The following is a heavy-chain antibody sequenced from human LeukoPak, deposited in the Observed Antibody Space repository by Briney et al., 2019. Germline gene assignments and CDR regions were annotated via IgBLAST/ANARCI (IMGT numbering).Heavy chain of an antibody. CDR1: GGSISSYC. J-gene: IGHJ4*02. Sequence: PSETLSLTRTVSGGSISSYCWSWIRQPPGKGLEWIGYIYYSGSTNYNPSLKSRVTISVDTSKNQFSLKLSSVTAADTAVYYCAREVRGVRGAITLDYWGQGTLVTVSS. CDR2: IYYSGST. CDR3: AREVRGVRGAITLDY. V-gene: IGHV4-59*01. D-gene: IGHD3-10*01.